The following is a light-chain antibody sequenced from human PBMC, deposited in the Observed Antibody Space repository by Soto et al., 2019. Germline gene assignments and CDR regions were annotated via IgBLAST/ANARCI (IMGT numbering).Light chain of an antibody. CDR3: QSYDNSLSHVV. CDR2: GDN. J-gene: IGLJ2*01. Sequence: HSVLTQPPSVSGAPGQRVTIPCTGSSSNIGSFYDVHWYQQLPGTVPKLLIYGDNNRPSGVPDRFSGSKSGTSASLAITGLQPEDEADYYCQSYDNSLSHVVFGGGTKVTVL. CDR1: SSNIGSFYD. V-gene: IGLV1-40*01.